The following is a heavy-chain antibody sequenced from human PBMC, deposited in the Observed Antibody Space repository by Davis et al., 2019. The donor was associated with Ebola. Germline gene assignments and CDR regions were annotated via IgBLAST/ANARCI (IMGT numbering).Heavy chain of an antibody. V-gene: IGHV3-74*01. CDR1: GFTFSSYG. Sequence: GESLKISCAASGFTFSSYGMHWVRQAPGKGLVWVSRINSDGSSTSYADSVKGRFTISRDNAKNTLYLQMNSLRAEDTAVYYCVRDQKQWLGRALYYYYGMDVWGKGTTVTVSS. CDR2: INSDGSST. D-gene: IGHD6-19*01. CDR3: VRDQKQWLGRALYYYYGMDV. J-gene: IGHJ6*04.